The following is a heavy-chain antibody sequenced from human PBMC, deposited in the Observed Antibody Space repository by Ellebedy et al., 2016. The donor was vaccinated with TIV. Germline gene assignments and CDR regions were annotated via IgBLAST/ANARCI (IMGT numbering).Heavy chain of an antibody. Sequence: GESLKISCKGSGYSFTSYWIGWVRQMPGKGLEWMGIIYPGDSDTRYIPSFQGQVNISADKSISTAYLQWSSLKASDPAMSYCAITAYCGGDCYSNFDYWGQGTLVTVSS. J-gene: IGHJ4*02. CDR3: AITAYCGGDCYSNFDY. CDR2: IYPGDSDT. CDR1: GYSFTSYW. D-gene: IGHD2-21*02. V-gene: IGHV5-51*01.